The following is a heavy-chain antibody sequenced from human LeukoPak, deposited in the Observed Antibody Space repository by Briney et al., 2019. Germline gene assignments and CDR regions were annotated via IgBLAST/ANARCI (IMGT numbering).Heavy chain of an antibody. D-gene: IGHD1-1*01. V-gene: IGHV1-3*01. J-gene: IGHJ6*04. CDR1: GYTFTSYA. CDR3: ARDGLSTTGTTWEDYYYYYGMDV. Sequence: AASVKVSCKASGYTFTSYAMHWVRQAPGQRLEWMGWINAGNGNTKYSQKFQGRVTITRDTSASTAYMELSSLRSEDTAVYYCARDGLSTTGTTWEDYYYYYGMDVWGKGTTVTVSS. CDR2: INAGNGNT.